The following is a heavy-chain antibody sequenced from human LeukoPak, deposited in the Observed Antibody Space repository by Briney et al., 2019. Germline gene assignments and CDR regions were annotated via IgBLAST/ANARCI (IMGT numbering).Heavy chain of an antibody. Sequence: TGGSLRLSCAASGFTFSSYSMNWVRQAPGKGLEWVAVISYDGSNKYYADSVKGRFTISRDNSKNTLYLQMNSLRVEDTAVYYCARVPWNGAEGHGMDVWGQGTTVTVSS. V-gene: IGHV3-30*03. CDR2: ISYDGSNK. CDR3: ARVPWNGAEGHGMDV. D-gene: IGHD1-1*01. CDR1: GFTFSSYS. J-gene: IGHJ6*02.